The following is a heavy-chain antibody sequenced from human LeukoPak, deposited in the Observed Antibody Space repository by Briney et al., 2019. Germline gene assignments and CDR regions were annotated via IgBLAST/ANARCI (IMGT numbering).Heavy chain of an antibody. V-gene: IGHV3-48*01. Sequence: PGGSLRLSCPASGFTFSSDSINWVRQAPGKGLEWVSYISSSSSTIYYADSVKGRFTISRDNAKNSLYLQMNSLRAEDTAVYYCARDRNYPPLVYWGQGTLVTVSS. D-gene: IGHD1-7*01. J-gene: IGHJ4*02. CDR2: ISSSSSTI. CDR1: GFTFSSDS. CDR3: ARDRNYPPLVY.